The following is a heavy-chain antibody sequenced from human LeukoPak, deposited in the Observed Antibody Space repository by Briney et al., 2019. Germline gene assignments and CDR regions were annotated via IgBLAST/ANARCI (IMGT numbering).Heavy chain of an antibody. CDR1: GGSISSSSYY. CDR3: ADWGQYCSSTSCYDFDAFDI. J-gene: IGHJ3*02. Sequence: SETLSLTCTVSGGSISSSSYYWGWIRRPPGKGLEWIGSIYYSRSTYYNPSLKSRVTISVDTSKNQFSLKLSSVTAADTAVYYCADWGQYCSSTSCYDFDAFDIWGQGTMVTVSS. CDR2: IYYSRST. V-gene: IGHV4-39*01. D-gene: IGHD2-2*01.